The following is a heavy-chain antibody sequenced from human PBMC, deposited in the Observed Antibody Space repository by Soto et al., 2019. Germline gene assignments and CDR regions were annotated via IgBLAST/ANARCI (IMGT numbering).Heavy chain of an antibody. V-gene: IGHV3-33*01. CDR2: IWYDGSNK. CDR3: ASSIN. J-gene: IGHJ1*01. CDR1: GFPFSSYG. Sequence: QVQLVESGGGVVQPGRSLRLSCAASGFPFSSYGMHWVRQAPGKGLDWVAVIWYDGSNKDYADSVKCRFTISRDNSKNTLFLQMNNLRVDDTAVYYCASSINWGQGTLVTVSS.